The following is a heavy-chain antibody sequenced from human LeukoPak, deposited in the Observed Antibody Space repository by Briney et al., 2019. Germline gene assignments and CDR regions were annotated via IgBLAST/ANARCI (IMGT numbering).Heavy chain of an antibody. CDR3: AKASLGYCSGGSCFFDY. CDR2: ISWNSGSI. V-gene: IGHV3-9*01. Sequence: PGGSLRLSCAAYGFTFGDYAMHCVRQAPGKGLEWVSGISWNSGSIGYADSVKGRFTISRDNAKNSLYLQMNSLRAEDTALYYCAKASLGYCSGGSCFFDYWGQGTLVTVSS. CDR1: GFTFGDYA. J-gene: IGHJ4*02. D-gene: IGHD2-15*01.